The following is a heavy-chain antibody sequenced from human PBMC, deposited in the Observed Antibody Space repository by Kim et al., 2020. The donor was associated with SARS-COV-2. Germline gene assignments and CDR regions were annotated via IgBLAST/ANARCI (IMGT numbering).Heavy chain of an antibody. V-gene: IGHV1-3*01. D-gene: IGHD4-17*01. Sequence: ASVKVSCKASGYTFTSYAMHWVRQAPGQRLEWMGWINAGNGNTKYSQKFQGRVTITRDTSASTAYMELSSLRSEDTAVYYCARAHPGSDYEALNWGQGTLVTVSS. CDR1: GYTFTSYA. J-gene: IGHJ4*02. CDR2: INAGNGNT. CDR3: ARAHPGSDYEALN.